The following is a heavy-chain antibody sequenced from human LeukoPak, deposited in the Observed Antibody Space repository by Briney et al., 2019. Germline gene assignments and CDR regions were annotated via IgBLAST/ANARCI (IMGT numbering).Heavy chain of an antibody. J-gene: IGHJ6*03. V-gene: IGHV4-59*01. CDR2: IYYSGST. CDR3: ARDGEESRWLSAGGYYYYYMDV. CDR1: GGSISSYY. D-gene: IGHD3-16*02. Sequence: SETLSLTCTVSGGSISSYYWSWIRQPPGKGLEWIGYIYYSGSTNYNPSLKSRVTISVDTSKDQFSLKLSSVTAADTAVYYCARDGEESRWLSAGGYYYYYMDVWGKGTTVTVSS.